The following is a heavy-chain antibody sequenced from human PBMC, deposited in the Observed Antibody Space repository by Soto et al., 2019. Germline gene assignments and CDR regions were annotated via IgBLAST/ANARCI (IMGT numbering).Heavy chain of an antibody. CDR2: IWYDASKQ. Sequence: SLMLSCETSGFSVSVYGMHLVRQAPGKGLEWVAVIWYDASKQFYAASVEGRFTISRDNSKAILYLQMNSLRAEDTAVYYCAAWAEGATEVHWGQGTLVTVSS. V-gene: IGHV3-33*01. CDR3: AAWAEGATEVH. CDR1: GFSVSVYG. D-gene: IGHD2-15*01. J-gene: IGHJ4*02.